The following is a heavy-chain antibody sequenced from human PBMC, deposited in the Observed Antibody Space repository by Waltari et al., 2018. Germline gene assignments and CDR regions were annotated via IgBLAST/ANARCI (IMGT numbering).Heavy chain of an antibody. Sequence: DVQWVGSGGGCVQPGVALRLACAASGCTLARERMCWFRQAPGKGLELVSSITPGGESIYYADSVKDRFTICRENARNSLYLQMNSLRDEDTAVYYCTRDCYTGSAIEAFDSWGQGTLVIVSS. J-gene: IGHJ3*02. CDR3: TRDCYTGSAIEAFDS. CDR2: ITPGGESI. D-gene: IGHD2-2*02. CDR1: GCTLARER. V-gene: IGHV3-48*02.